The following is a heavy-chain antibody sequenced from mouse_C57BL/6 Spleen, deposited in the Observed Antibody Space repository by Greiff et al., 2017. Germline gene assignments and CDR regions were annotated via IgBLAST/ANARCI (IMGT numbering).Heavy chain of an antibody. D-gene: IGHD2-4*01. J-gene: IGHJ3*01. CDR1: GFSLTSYG. CDR3: ARGRLPWFAY. CDR2: IWSGGST. V-gene: IGHV2-2*01. Sequence: VQLQQSGPGLVQPSQSLSITCTVSGFSLTSYGVHWVRQSPGKGLEWLGVIWSGGSTDYNAAFISRLSISKDNSKSQVFFKMNSLQADDTAIYYCARGRLPWFAYWGQGTLVTVSA.